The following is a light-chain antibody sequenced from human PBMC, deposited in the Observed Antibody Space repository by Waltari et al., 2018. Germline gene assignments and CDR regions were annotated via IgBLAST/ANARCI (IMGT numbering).Light chain of an antibody. Sequence: QLVLTQSPSTSASLGASAKLTCTLSSGHSSNVIAWHQQQPEKGPRYLMKVNSDGSHSKGAKIPDRFSGSSSGAEHYLTISSLQSEDEVDYYCQTGGHGTWVFGGGTKLTVL. J-gene: IGLJ3*02. CDR1: SGHSSNV. CDR3: QTGGHGTWV. CDR2: VNSDGSH. V-gene: IGLV4-69*01.